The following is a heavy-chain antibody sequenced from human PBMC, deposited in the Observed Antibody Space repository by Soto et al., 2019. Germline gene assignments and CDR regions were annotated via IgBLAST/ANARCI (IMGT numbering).Heavy chain of an antibody. V-gene: IGHV1-69*01. CDR3: ARGPAMGNCFGL. CDR2: IIPSFGTA. CDR1: GGTFSSYA. Sequence: QVQLVQSGAEVKKPGSSVNVSCTASGGTFSSYAISWVRQAPGQGLEGMGGIIPSFGTANYAQKFQGRVTITADESTGTDYMELSRLRSEDTAVYYWARGPAMGNCFGLWGQGTLVTVSS. J-gene: IGHJ5*02. D-gene: IGHD5-18*01.